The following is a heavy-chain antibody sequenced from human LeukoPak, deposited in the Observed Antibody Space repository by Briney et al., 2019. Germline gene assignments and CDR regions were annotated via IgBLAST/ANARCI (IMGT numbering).Heavy chain of an antibody. V-gene: IGHV4-39*07. CDR1: GGSISSSSYY. J-gene: IGHJ2*01. Sequence: RPSETLSLTCTVSGGSISSSSYYWGWIRQPPGKGLEWIGEINHSGSTNYNPSLKSRVTISVDTSKNQFSLKLSSVTAADTAVYYCARGPVWAAARRNYWYFDLWGRGTLVTVSS. CDR2: INHSGST. CDR3: ARGPVWAAARRNYWYFDL. D-gene: IGHD6-13*01.